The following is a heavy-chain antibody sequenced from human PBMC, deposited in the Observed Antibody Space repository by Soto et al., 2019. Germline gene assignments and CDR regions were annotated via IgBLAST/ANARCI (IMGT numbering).Heavy chain of an antibody. CDR3: ARGAHQSLDD. J-gene: IGHJ4*02. CDR2: INPSDGGT. V-gene: IGHV1-46*01. CDR1: GYRFPDYH. Sequence: GSSVKVSCKASGYRFPDYHIHWVRQAPGQGLEWLGIINPSDGGTVYAQKFQGRVPMTRDTSTSTVYMDMSSLRSEDTAVDYWARGAHQSLDDWGLGTLVTVSS.